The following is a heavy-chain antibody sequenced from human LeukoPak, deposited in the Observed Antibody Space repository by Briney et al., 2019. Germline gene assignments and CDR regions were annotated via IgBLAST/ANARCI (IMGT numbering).Heavy chain of an antibody. CDR3: ARDSSGSYNLFDP. CDR2: ISSSGSDI. CDR1: GFTFSNYI. V-gene: IGHV3-21*01. J-gene: IGHJ5*02. Sequence: PGGSLRLSCAASGFTFSNYIMNWVRQAPGKGLEWVSSISSSGSDIHYADSVKGRFTISRDNAKNSLNLQMNSLRAEDTAVYYCARDSSGSYNLFDPWGQGTLVTVSS. D-gene: IGHD6-19*01.